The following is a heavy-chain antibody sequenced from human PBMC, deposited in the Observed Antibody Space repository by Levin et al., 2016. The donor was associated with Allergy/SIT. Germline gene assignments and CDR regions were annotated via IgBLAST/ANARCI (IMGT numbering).Heavy chain of an antibody. CDR1: GDSFTRNY. D-gene: IGHD3-16*01. J-gene: IGHJ6*02. CDR2: ISPGGGST. V-gene: IGHV1-46*01. CDR3: ARGLLNVERSMDV. Sequence: ASVKVSCKASGDSFTRNYMHWVRQAPGQGLEYMGTISPGGGSTGYAQKFQGRLTMTSDTSTRTVYMELSSLRYEDTAVYYCARGLLNVERSMDVWGQGTTVTVSS.